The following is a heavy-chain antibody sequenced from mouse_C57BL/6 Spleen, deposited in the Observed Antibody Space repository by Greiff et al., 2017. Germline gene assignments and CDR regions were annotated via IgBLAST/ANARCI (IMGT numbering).Heavy chain of an antibody. J-gene: IGHJ1*03. CDR3: AGIGVVATDFDV. Sequence: VKLMESGPGILQPSQTISLTCFFSGFSLSTFGMGVGWLRQPSGMGLEWLAHIWWDDDKYYNPAVKSRLTISRDTSKNQVFLKLDNVDTADTATYCCAGIGVVATDFDVWGTGTTVTVSS. CDR2: IWWDDDK. D-gene: IGHD1-1*01. CDR1: GFSLSTFGMG. V-gene: IGHV8-8*01.